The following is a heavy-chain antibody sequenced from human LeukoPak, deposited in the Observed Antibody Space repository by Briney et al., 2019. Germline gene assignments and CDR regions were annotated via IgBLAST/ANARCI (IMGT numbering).Heavy chain of an antibody. V-gene: IGHV1-2*02. J-gene: IGHJ5*02. CDR2: INPNSGGT. CDR3: ARDLPRFDCSGGSCLTYWFDP. D-gene: IGHD2-15*01. CDR1: GYTFTCYY. Sequence: ASVKVSCKASGYTFTCYYMHWVRQAPGQGLEWMGWINPNSGGTNYAQKFQGRVTMTRDTSISTAHMELSRLRSDDTAVYYCARDLPRFDCSGGSCLTYWFDPWGQGTLVTVSS.